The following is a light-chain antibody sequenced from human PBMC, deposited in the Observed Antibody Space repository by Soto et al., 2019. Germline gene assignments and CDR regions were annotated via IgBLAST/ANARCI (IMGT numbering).Light chain of an antibody. Sequence: QSVLTQPASVSGSPGQSITISCIGTSSDVGGYNYVSWYQSHPGEAPKLIIYDVSNRPSGVSDRFSGSKSGNTASLTISGLQAEDEADYYCSSYTSSISYVFGTGTKVTV. J-gene: IGLJ1*01. CDR1: SSDVGGYNY. CDR2: DVS. CDR3: SSYTSSISYV. V-gene: IGLV2-14*03.